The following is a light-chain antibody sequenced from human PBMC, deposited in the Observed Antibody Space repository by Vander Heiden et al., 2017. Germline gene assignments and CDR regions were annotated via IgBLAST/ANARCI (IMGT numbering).Light chain of an antibody. V-gene: IGKV3-20*01. CDR1: QSLSKSY. CDR3: QQYNSALMYT. CDR2: GAS. J-gene: IGKJ2*01. Sequence: EIVLTQSPVTLSLSPGERATLSCRASQSLSKSYLAWYQQKPGQAPRLLIYGASNRATGIPDRFSGSGSGTDFTLTISRLEPEDFAVYYCQQYNSALMYTFGQGTKLEIK.